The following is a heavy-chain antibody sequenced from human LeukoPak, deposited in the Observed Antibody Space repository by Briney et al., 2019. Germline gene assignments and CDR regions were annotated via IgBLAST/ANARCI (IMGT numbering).Heavy chain of an antibody. CDR3: ARGGYRTPYYFDY. V-gene: IGHV1-69*05. Sequence: ASVKVSCKASGGTFSSYAISWVRQAPGQGLEWMGGIIPIFGTANYAQKFQGRVTITTDESTSTAYMELSSLRSEDTAVYYCARGGYRTPYYFDYWGQGTLVTVSS. CDR1: GGTFSSYA. D-gene: IGHD5-12*01. J-gene: IGHJ4*02. CDR2: IIPIFGTA.